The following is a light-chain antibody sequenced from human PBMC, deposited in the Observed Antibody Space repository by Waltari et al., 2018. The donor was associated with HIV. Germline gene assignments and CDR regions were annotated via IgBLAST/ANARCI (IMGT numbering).Light chain of an antibody. CDR2: DVN. CDR3: CAYTVTNTWV. CDR1: NSDFAAFNL. Sequence: QSALTQPASVSGSPGQSISFSCTGTNSDFAAFNLVSWYQQHPGRVPKVIIYDVNERPAGMSPRFSGSKSGNSASLTISGLLPEDEADYYCCAYTVTNTWVFGGGTKVTVV. J-gene: IGLJ3*02. V-gene: IGLV2-23*02.